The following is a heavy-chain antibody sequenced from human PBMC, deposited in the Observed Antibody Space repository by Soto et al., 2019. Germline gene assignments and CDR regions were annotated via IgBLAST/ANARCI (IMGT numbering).Heavy chain of an antibody. CDR1: GYTFTSYY. CDR2: INPSGGST. D-gene: IGHD1-20*01. Sequence: ASVKVSCKASGYTFTSYYMHWVRQAPGQGLEWMGIINPSGGSTSYAQKFQGRVTMTRNTSISTAYMELSSLRSEDTAVYYCARVANWNPNWFDPWGQGTLVTVSS. J-gene: IGHJ5*02. V-gene: IGHV1-46*01. CDR3: ARVANWNPNWFDP.